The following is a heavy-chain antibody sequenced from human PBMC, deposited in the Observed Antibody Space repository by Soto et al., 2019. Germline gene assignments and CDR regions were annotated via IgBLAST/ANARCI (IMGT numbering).Heavy chain of an antibody. CDR3: ARHHFGDPFDN. V-gene: IGHV4-59*08. J-gene: IGHJ4*02. Sequence: QVQLQESGPGLVKPSETLSLNCTVSGGSISNYYLSWIRQSPGKGLEWIGYIYYSGSTNYSPSLKSRVTMSVDTSNNQFSLRLTSETAADTAVYYCARHHFGDPFDNWGQGTLVTVSS. D-gene: IGHD4-17*01. CDR2: IYYSGST. CDR1: GGSISNYY.